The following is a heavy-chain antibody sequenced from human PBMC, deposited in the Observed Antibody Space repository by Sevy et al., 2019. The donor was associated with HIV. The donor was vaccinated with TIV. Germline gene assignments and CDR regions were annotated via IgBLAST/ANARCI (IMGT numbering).Heavy chain of an antibody. V-gene: IGHV3-7*03. D-gene: IGHD1-26*01. CDR1: GFTFSNFW. J-gene: IGHJ6*02. CDR2: IKRDGSEK. Sequence: GGSLRLSCVASGFTFSNFWMSWVRQAPGKGLEWVANIKRDGSEKYYVDSVKGRFTISRDNAKTSLYLQMNSLRVEDRAVYYCACDCNSASCVWGMDVWGQGTMVTVSS. CDR3: ACDCNSASCVWGMDV.